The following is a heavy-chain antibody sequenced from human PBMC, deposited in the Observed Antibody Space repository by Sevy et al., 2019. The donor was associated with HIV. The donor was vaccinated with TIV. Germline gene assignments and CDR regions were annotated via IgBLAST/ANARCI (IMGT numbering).Heavy chain of an antibody. V-gene: IGHV3-30*18. J-gene: IGHJ4*02. CDR3: AKGVRFENVRAPFFDS. D-gene: IGHD3-10*01. CDR1: GFNFSTHG. CDR2: FSYDGSDE. Sequence: GGSLRLSCTASGFNFSTHGMHWVRQAPGKGLEWVAFFSYDGSDEYYVDSVEGRFTISRDNSKTTLYLQMNTLRTEYTALYYCAKGVRFENVRAPFFDSWGQGTLVTVSS.